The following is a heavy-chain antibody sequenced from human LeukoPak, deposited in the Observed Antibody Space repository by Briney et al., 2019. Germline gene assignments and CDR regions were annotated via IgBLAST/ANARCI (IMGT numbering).Heavy chain of an antibody. CDR2: ISSSGSTI. J-gene: IGHJ5*02. CDR3: ARDRSSGSYLVYP. D-gene: IGHD3-10*01. CDR1: GFTFSDYY. Sequence: GGSLRLSCAASGFTFSDYYMSWIRQAPGKGLEWDSYISSSGSTIYYADSVKGRFTISRDNAKNSLYLQMNSLRAEDTAVYYCARDRSSGSYLVYPWGQGTLVTVSS. V-gene: IGHV3-11*01.